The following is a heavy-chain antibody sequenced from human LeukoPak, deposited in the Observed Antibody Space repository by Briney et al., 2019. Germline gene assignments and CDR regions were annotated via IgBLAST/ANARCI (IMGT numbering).Heavy chain of an antibody. V-gene: IGHV4-34*01. CDR3: ARAPYCSSTSCYNYYYYYMDV. CDR2: INHSGST. Sequence: SETLSLTCAVYGGYFSGYYWSWIRQPPGKGLEWIGEINHSGSTNYNPSLKSRVTISVDTSKNQFSLKLSSVTAADTAVYYCARAPYCSSTSCYNYYYYYMDVWGKGTTVTVSS. D-gene: IGHD2-2*02. CDR1: GGYFSGYY. J-gene: IGHJ6*03.